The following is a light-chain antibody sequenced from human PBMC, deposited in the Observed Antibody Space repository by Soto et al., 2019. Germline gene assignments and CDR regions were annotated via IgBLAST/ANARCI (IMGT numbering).Light chain of an antibody. CDR2: GVS. Sequence: DIQMTQSPSSLSASVGDTVTITCRASQTIKSYLNWYQFTPGKAPKLLIFGVSNLKSGVPSRFSGNGSTTDFTLTISSLQPDDFATDYCQQSFTTPRTFGRGTRLEIK. V-gene: IGKV1-39*01. CDR1: QTIKSY. J-gene: IGKJ2*01. CDR3: QQSFTTPRT.